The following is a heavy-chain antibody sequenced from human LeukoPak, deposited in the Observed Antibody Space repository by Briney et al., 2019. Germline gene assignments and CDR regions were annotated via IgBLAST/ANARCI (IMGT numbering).Heavy chain of an antibody. CDR2: ISSSSSYI. V-gene: IGHV3-21*01. Sequence: PGGSLRLSCAGSGFTFSRYSMNWFRQAPGKGLERVSSISSSSSYIFYADSVKGRFTISRDNANNSPYLQMSSLRAEDTAVYYCARDAQWLVPEGYYFYMDVWGKGTTVTVSS. D-gene: IGHD6-19*01. CDR3: ARDAQWLVPEGYYFYMDV. CDR1: GFTFSRYS. J-gene: IGHJ6*03.